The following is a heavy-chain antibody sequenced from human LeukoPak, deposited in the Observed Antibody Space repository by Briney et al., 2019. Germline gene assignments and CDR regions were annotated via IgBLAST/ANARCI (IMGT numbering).Heavy chain of an antibody. V-gene: IGHV3-11*01. Sequence: GGSLRLSCAASGFTFSDYYMSWIRQAPGKGLEWVSYISSSGSTIYYADSVKGRFTISRDNAKNSLYLQMNSLRAEDTAAYYCARVPVTYYYDSSGSAPDYWGQGTLVTVSS. J-gene: IGHJ4*02. CDR2: ISSSGSTI. D-gene: IGHD3-22*01. CDR1: GFTFSDYY. CDR3: ARVPVTYYYDSSGSAPDY.